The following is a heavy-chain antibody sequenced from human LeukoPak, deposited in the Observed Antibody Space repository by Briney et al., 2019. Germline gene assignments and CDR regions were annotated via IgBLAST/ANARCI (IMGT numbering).Heavy chain of an antibody. Sequence: GGSLRLSCAASGFTFSSYWMSWVRQAPGKGLEWVANIKQDGSEKYYVDSVKGRFTISRDNAKNSLYLQMNSLRAEDTAVYYCAREGYSSGLGFQHWGQGTLVTVSS. CDR3: AREGYSSGLGFQH. V-gene: IGHV3-7*01. CDR1: GFTFSSYW. CDR2: IKQDGSEK. D-gene: IGHD6-19*01. J-gene: IGHJ1*01.